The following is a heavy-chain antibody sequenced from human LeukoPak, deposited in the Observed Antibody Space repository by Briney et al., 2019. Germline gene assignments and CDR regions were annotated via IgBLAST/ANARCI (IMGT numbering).Heavy chain of an antibody. J-gene: IGHJ6*02. D-gene: IGHD6-25*01. CDR1: GFTFNNAW. CDR2: IKSKTDGGTT. V-gene: IGHV3-15*05. CDR3: ARERVGSDYYGLDV. Sequence: GGSLRLSCAGSGFTFNNAWMTWVRQAPGKGLEWVGRIKSKTDGGTTDYAAPVKDRFTISRDNAKNILYLQMSSLTAEDTALYYCARERVGSDYYGLDVWGQGTTVSVSS.